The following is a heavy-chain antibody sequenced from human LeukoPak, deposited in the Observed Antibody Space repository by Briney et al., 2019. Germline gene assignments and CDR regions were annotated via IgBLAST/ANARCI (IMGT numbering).Heavy chain of an antibody. CDR3: AGTNHDYSNYFGPEARYYYYMDV. CDR1: GGSISSYY. J-gene: IGHJ6*03. D-gene: IGHD4-11*01. V-gene: IGHV4-4*07. CDR2: IYTSGST. Sequence: PSETLSLTCTVSGGSISSYYWSWIRQPAGKGLEWIGRIYTSGSTNYNPSLKSRVTMSVDTSKNQFSLKLSSVTAADTAVYYCAGTNHDYSNYFGPEARYYYYMDVWGKGTTVTVSS.